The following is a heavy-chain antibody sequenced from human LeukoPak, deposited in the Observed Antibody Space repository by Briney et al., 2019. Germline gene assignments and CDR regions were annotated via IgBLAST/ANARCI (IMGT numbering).Heavy chain of an antibody. CDR1: GFTVSINY. V-gene: IGHV3-66*01. CDR2: LYGGGRT. Sequence: GGSLRHSCAASGFTVSINYMSWVRQAPGKGLEWVSILYGGGRTYYADSVKGRFTMSRDNSKNTLYVQMNSLRAEDTAVYYCARGEISMVRGVIKDWYFDLWGRGTLVTVSS. CDR3: ARGEISMVRGVIKDWYFDL. D-gene: IGHD3-10*01. J-gene: IGHJ2*01.